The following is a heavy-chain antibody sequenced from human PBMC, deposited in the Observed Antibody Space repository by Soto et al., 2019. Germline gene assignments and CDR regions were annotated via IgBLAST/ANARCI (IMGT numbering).Heavy chain of an antibody. CDR3: MRGGWGDSPIDY. D-gene: IGHD1-26*01. Sequence: GGSLRLSCTASGFNLRDQALSWVRQAPGGGLEWVSGISGMEDRTNYADFVKGRFFISKDRAKNTLNLQMNGLKDDDTAVYYCMRGGWGDSPIDYWGQGTQVTVSS. V-gene: IGHV3-23*01. J-gene: IGHJ4*02. CDR2: ISGMEDRT. CDR1: GFNLRDQA.